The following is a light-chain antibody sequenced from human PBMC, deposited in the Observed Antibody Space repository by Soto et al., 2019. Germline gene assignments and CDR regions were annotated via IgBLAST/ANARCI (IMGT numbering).Light chain of an antibody. CDR1: AGAVTSGHS. CDR3: LLSYSAVWL. CDR2: DAT. V-gene: IGLV7-46*01. Sequence: QTVVTQEPSLTVSPGGTVTLTSGSSAGAVTSGHSPYWFQQKPGQVPRTLIYDATNKYSWTPARFSGSLLGGKAALTLSGAQPEDEAEYYCLLSYSAVWLFGGGTKLTVL. J-gene: IGLJ3*02.